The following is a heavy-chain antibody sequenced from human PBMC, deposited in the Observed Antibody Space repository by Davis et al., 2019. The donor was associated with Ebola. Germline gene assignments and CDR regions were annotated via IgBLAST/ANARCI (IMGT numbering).Heavy chain of an antibody. CDR1: SYTFTSYC. Sequence: ASVKVSCKASSYTFTSYCISWVRQAPGQGLEWMGWTSADNGNTNYAQKLQGRVTMTTDTSRSTAYMELRSLGSDDTAVYYCAREAGATTRIYDSWGQGTLVTVSS. D-gene: IGHD1-26*01. V-gene: IGHV1-18*01. CDR2: TSADNGNT. J-gene: IGHJ5*01. CDR3: AREAGATTRIYDS.